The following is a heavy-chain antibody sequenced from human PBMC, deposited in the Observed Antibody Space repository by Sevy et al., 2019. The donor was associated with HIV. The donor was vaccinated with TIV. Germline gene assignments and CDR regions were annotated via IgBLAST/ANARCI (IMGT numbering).Heavy chain of an antibody. J-gene: IGHJ4*02. CDR3: AKDLHPPGPVRGTNFDY. D-gene: IGHD1-1*01. CDR2: ISYEGSNI. V-gene: IGHV3-30*18. CDR1: ALTFTRYA. Sequence: GGSLRLSCAASALTFTRYAFHWVRQAPGKGPEWLGVISYEGSNIYYGPSVKGRFTISRDNSKNTLYLQMNDMRTEYTAWYYGAKDLHPPGPVRGTNFDYWGRGTLVTVSS.